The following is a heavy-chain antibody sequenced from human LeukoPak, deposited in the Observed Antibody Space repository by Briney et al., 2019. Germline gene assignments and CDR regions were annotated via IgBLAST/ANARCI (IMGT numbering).Heavy chain of an antibody. CDR1: GFISSGYG. D-gene: IGHD3-16*01. V-gene: IGHV3-23*01. J-gene: IGHJ6*03. CDR3: AKWGYYYYMDV. CDR2: ISGSGGST. Sequence: GGSLRLSCAASGFISSGYGMSWVRQAPGKGLEWVAGISGSGGSTYYADPVKGRFTISRDNSKNKLFLQMNSLRAEGTAVYYCAKWGYYYYMDVWGKGTTVTVSS.